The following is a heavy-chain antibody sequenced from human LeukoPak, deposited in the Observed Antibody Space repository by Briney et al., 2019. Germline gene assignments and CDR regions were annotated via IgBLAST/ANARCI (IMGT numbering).Heavy chain of an antibody. Sequence: PSETLSLTCTVSGGSISSGGYYWSWIRQPPGKGLEWIGEINHSGSTNYNPSLKSRVTISVDTSKNQFSLKLSSVTAADTAIYYCASSQLGYGLTDVFDIWGQGTMVTVSS. CDR1: GGSISSGGYY. J-gene: IGHJ3*02. V-gene: IGHV4-39*07. D-gene: IGHD7-27*01. CDR2: INHSGST. CDR3: ASSQLGYGLTDVFDI.